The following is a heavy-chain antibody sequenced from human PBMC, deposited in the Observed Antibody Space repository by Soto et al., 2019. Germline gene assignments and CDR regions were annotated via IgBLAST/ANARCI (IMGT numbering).Heavy chain of an antibody. CDR1: GGSFSDYY. J-gene: IGHJ4*02. D-gene: IGHD3-10*01. CDR2: INHSGSN. Sequence: QVQLQQWGAGLLKPSETLSLTCAVYGGSFSDYYWNWIRQPPGKGLEWIGEINHSGSNNYSPSLKSRATMSVDRSKNQFSLKLTSVTAADTAVYYCARGHGGSGNYYYDYWGQGILVTVSS. CDR3: ARGHGGSGNYYYDY. V-gene: IGHV4-34*01.